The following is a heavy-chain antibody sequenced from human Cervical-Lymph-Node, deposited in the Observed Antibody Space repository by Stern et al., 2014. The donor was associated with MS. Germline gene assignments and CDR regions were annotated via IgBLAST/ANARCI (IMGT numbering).Heavy chain of an antibody. CDR3: VRGWEPRQDGPSGHDYDAFDI. V-gene: IGHV3-11*01. D-gene: IGHD5-12*01. CDR2: ISSSGDTI. CDR1: GFTFSDSY. J-gene: IGHJ3*02. Sequence: VQLVESGGGLVKPGGSLRLSCAASGFTFSDSYMTWIRQTPGKGLEWVSYISSSGDTINYAESVKGRFTVSRDNAKNSLSLQMSSLRVEDTAVYYCVRGWEPRQDGPSGHDYDAFDIWGQGTMVTVSS.